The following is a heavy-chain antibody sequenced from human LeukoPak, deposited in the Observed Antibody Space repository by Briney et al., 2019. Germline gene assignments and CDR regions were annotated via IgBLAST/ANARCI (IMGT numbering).Heavy chain of an antibody. CDR2: IYYSGST. CDR3: ARGIRRGYSGYGYDY. V-gene: IGHV4-59*01. CDR1: GGSISSYC. D-gene: IGHD5-12*01. J-gene: IGHJ4*02. Sequence: PSETLSLTCTVSGGSISSYCWSWIRQPPGKGLEWIGYIYYSGSTNYNPSLKSRVTISVDTSKNQFSLKLSSVTAADTAVYYCARGIRRGYSGYGYDYWGQGTLVTVSS.